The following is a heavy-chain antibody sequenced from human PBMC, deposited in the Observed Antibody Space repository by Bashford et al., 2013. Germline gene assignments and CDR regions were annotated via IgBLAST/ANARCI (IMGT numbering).Heavy chain of an antibody. D-gene: IGHD3-3*01. J-gene: IGHJ6*02. CDR3: ARGNTERFLDPRFYYYGMDV. V-gene: IGHV3-48*02. CDR2: ISSSSGTI. Sequence: VRQAPGKGLEWVSYISSSSGTIYYADSVKGRFTISRDNAKNSLYLQMNSLRDEDTAVYYCARGNTERFLDPRFYYYGMDVWGHGTTVTVSS.